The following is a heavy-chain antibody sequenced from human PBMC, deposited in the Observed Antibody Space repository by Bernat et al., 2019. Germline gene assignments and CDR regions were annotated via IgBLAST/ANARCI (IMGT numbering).Heavy chain of an antibody. CDR1: GFTFSSYA. J-gene: IGHJ5*02. V-gene: IGHV3-7*03. Sequence: EVQLLESGGGLVQPGGSLRLSCAASGFTFSSYAMSWVRQAPGKGLEWVANIKQDGSEKYYVDSVKGRFTISRDNAKNSLYLQMNSLRAEDTAVYYCARGKDWFDPWGQGTLVTVSS. CDR3: ARGKDWFDP. CDR2: IKQDGSEK.